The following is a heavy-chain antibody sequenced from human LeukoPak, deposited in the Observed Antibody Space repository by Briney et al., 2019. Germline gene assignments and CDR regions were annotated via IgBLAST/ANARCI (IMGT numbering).Heavy chain of an antibody. CDR1: GYTFTSYG. CDR2: ISAYNGNT. D-gene: IGHD5-18*01. J-gene: IGHJ4*02. CDR3: ARAMRIQLREDY. Sequence: ASVKVSCKASGYTFTSYGISWVRQARGQGLEWMGWISAYNGNTNYAQKLQGRVTMTTDTSTCTAYMELRSLRSDDTAVYYCARAMRIQLREDYWGQGTLVTVSS. V-gene: IGHV1-18*04.